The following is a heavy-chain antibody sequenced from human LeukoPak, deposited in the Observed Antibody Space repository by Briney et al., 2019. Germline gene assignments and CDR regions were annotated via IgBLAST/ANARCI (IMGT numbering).Heavy chain of an antibody. CDR3: TRDLMDFDYGDKGGNY. V-gene: IGHV3-74*01. J-gene: IGHJ4*02. D-gene: IGHD4-23*01. CDR1: GFAFSSHW. Sequence: PGGSLRLSCAASGFAFSSHWMHWVRQVPGKGLVWLSRINSDGSNTIYADSVEGRFTISRDNVKNTLYLQMNSLRAEDTAVYYCTRDLMDFDYGDKGGNYWGQETLVTVSS. CDR2: INSDGSNT.